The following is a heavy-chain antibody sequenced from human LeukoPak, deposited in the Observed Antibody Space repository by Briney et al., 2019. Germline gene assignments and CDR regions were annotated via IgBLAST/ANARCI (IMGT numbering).Heavy chain of an antibody. CDR1: GGTFSSYG. V-gene: IGHV1-18*01. CDR3: SREFPFCGADCFSGVFDI. D-gene: IGHD2-21*02. J-gene: IGHJ3*02. Sequence: ASVKVSCKASGGTFSSYGINWVRQAPGQGLEWMGWISVINSGNTRYAQNFQGRLTMTTDTSTTTAYMELRSLRSDDTAVYYCSREFPFCGADCFSGVFDIWGQGTMVTV. CDR2: ISVINSGNT.